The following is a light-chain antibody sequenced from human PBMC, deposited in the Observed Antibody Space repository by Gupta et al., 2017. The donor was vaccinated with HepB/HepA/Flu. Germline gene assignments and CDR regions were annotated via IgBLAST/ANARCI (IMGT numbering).Light chain of an antibody. J-gene: IGLJ3*02. CDR2: EVS. CDR1: SSDVGSYNL. Sequence: HSVLPESASVSVSPAQSITISRPGTSSDVGSYNLVSWYQQHPGKAPKLIIYEVSKRPSGVSNRFSGSKSGNTASLTISGLQAEDEADYYCCSYAGSSTWVFGGGTKLTVL. CDR3: CSYAGSSTWV. V-gene: IGLV2-23*02.